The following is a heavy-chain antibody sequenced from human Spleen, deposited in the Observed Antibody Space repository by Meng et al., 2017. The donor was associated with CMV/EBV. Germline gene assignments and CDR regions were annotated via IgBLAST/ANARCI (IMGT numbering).Heavy chain of an antibody. J-gene: IGHJ5*02. CDR3: ARGTTVTLGRFDP. V-gene: IGHV3-9*01. Sequence: LSLTCAASGFTFADYAIHWVRQAPGKGLEWVSSISWNSAAIAYADSVKGRFTISRDNAKNSLYLQMNSLRAEDTAVYYCARGTTVTLGRFDPWGQGTLVTVSS. CDR2: ISWNSAAI. CDR1: GFTFADYA. D-gene: IGHD4-11*01.